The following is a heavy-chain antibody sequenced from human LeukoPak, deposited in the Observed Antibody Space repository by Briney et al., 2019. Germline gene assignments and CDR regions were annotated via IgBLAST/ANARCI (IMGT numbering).Heavy chain of an antibody. J-gene: IGHJ6*03. CDR3: ARVRPYCSGGSCYSTYYYYMDV. V-gene: IGHV4-59*01. CDR2: IYHSGST. Sequence: SETLSLTCTVSGGSISSYYWSWIRQPPGKGLEWIGYIYHSGSTNYNPSLKSRVTISVDTSKNQFSLKLSSVTAADTAVYYCARVRPYCSGGSCYSTYYYYMDVWGKGTTVTVSS. D-gene: IGHD2-15*01. CDR1: GGSISSYY.